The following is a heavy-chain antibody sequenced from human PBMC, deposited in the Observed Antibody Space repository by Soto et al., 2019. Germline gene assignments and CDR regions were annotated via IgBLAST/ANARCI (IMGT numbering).Heavy chain of an antibody. J-gene: IGHJ5*02. D-gene: IGHD3-9*01. CDR2: ISSSSRTT. CDR1: GLTSSGYS. Sequence: HPGGSLRLSCAASGLTSSGYSMNWVRQAPGKGLEWVSYISSSSRTTYYVDSVKGRFTISRDNAKNSLYLQVNSLRAEDTAVYYCAKDLSVSWGQGTLVTVSS. V-gene: IGHV3-48*01. CDR3: AKDLSVS.